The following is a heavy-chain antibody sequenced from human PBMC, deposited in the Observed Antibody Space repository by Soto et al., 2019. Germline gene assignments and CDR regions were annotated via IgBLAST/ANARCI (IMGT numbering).Heavy chain of an antibody. D-gene: IGHD3-10*01. J-gene: IGHJ5*02. CDR1: GYTFTGYY. V-gene: IGHV1-2*02. Sequence: QVQLVQSGAEVKKPGASVKVSCKASGYTFTGYYLNWVRQAPGQGLEWMGCINPNSGGTNYAQKFQGRVTMTRDTSITTAYMELSRLRSDDTAVYYCARDRYYYSVGIPRDGFDPWGQGTLVTVSS. CDR3: ARDRYYYSVGIPRDGFDP. CDR2: INPNSGGT.